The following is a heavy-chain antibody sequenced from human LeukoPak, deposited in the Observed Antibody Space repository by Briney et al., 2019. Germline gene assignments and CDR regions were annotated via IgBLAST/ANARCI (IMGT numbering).Heavy chain of an antibody. J-gene: IGHJ4*02. V-gene: IGHV3-23*01. CDR1: GFTFSSYA. Sequence: GGSLRLSCAASGFTFSSYAMSWVRRAPGKGLEWVSAISGSGVSTYYADSVKGRFTISRDDSQNTLALQMNSLRAEDTAVYYCAKKSGSLYYFDYWGQGTLVTVSS. CDR3: AKKSGSLYYFDY. CDR2: ISGSGVST. D-gene: IGHD1-26*01.